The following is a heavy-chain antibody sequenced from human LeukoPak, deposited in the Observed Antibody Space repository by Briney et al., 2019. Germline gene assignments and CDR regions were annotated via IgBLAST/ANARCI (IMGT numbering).Heavy chain of an antibody. J-gene: IGHJ4*02. CDR2: VFPSGGEI. D-gene: IGHD2-8*02. V-gene: IGHV3-23*01. CDR3: ATYRQVLLPFES. CDR1: GFTFDDYA. Sequence: GGSLRLSCAASGFTFDDYAMIWVRQPPGKGLEWVSSVFPSGGEIHYADSVRGRFTISRDNSKSTLSLQMNSLRAEDTAIYYCATYRQVLLPFESWGQGTLVTVSS.